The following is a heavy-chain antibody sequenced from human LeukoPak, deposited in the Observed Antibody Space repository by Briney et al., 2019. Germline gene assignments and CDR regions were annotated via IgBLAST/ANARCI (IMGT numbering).Heavy chain of an antibody. CDR3: ARDLDLAYGSGSYYNVRGYYYYYGMDV. Sequence: SVKVSCKASGGTFSSYAISWVRQAPGQGLEWMGRIIPILGIANYAQKFQGRVTITADKSTSTAYMELSSLRSEDTAVYYCARDLDLAYGSGSYYNVRGYYYYYGMDVWGQGTTVTVSS. V-gene: IGHV1-69*04. CDR2: IIPILGIA. J-gene: IGHJ6*02. D-gene: IGHD3-10*01. CDR1: GGTFSSYA.